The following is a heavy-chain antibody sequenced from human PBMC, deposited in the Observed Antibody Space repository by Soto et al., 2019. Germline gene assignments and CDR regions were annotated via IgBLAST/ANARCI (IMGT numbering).Heavy chain of an antibody. Sequence: PSETLSLTCTVSGGSISSSSYYWGWIRQPPGKGLEWIGSIYYSGSTYYNPSLKSRVTISVDTSKNQFSLKLSSVTAADTAVYYCARSNFGVVYNWFDPWGQGTLVTVSS. V-gene: IGHV4-39*01. CDR3: ARSNFGVVYNWFDP. D-gene: IGHD3-3*01. CDR1: GGSISSSSYY. J-gene: IGHJ5*02. CDR2: IYYSGST.